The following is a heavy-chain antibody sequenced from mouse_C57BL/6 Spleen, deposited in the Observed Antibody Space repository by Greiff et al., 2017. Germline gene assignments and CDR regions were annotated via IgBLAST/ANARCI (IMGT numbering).Heavy chain of an antibody. Sequence: EVKLMESGGGLVQPGGSMKLSCVASGFAFSNYWMNWVRQSPEKGLEWVAQIRLKSDNYATHYAESVKGRFTISRDDSKSSVYLQMNNLRAEDTGIYYCTGYYYGSSWYYFDYWGQGTTLTVSS. CDR2: IRLKSDNYAT. D-gene: IGHD1-1*01. J-gene: IGHJ2*01. CDR1: GFAFSNYW. CDR3: TGYYYGSSWYYFDY. V-gene: IGHV6-3*01.